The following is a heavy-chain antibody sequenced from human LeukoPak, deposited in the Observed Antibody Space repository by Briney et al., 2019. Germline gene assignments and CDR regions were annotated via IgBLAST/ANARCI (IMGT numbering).Heavy chain of an antibody. CDR3: ARYSEGYCTSASCFRGFDP. Sequence: ASVQVACAASGYTFINYAITWVRQAPGQGLEWMGWMSVYNGNTQYAQKFQGGVTLTRDTSTNTAYMDLRSLKSDDTAVYYCARYSEGYCTSASCFRGFDPWGQGTLVTVSS. CDR1: GYTFINYA. D-gene: IGHD2-2*01. CDR2: MSVYNGNT. V-gene: IGHV1-18*01. J-gene: IGHJ5*02.